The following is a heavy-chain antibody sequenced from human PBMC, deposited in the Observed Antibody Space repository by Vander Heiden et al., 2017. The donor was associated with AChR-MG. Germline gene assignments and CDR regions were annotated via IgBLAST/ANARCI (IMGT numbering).Heavy chain of an antibody. Sequence: EVQLVQSGAEVKKPGATVKISCKVSGYTFTDYYMHWVQQAPGKGLEWMGLVDPEDGETIYAEKFQGRVTITADTSTDTAYMELSSLRSEDTAVYYCATPGGGATTVPQNYYYGMDVWGQGTTVTVSS. J-gene: IGHJ6*02. D-gene: IGHD1-26*01. V-gene: IGHV1-69-2*01. CDR1: GYTFTDYY. CDR2: VDPEDGET. CDR3: ATPGGGATTVPQNYYYGMDV.